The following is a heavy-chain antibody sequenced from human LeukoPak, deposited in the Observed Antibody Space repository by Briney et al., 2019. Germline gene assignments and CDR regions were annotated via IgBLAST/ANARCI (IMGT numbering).Heavy chain of an antibody. CDR3: ARGGSWSDAFDI. CDR1: GGSISSSSYY. Sequence: SETLSLTCTVSGGSISSSSYYWGWIRQPPGKGLEWIGSIYYSGSTYYNPSLKSRVTISVDTSKNQFSLKLSSVTAADTAVYYCARGGSWSDAFDIWGQGTMVTVSS. D-gene: IGHD6-13*01. CDR2: IYYSGST. J-gene: IGHJ3*02. V-gene: IGHV4-39*07.